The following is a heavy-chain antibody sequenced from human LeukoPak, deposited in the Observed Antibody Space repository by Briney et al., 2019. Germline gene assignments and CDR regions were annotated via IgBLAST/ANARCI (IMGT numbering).Heavy chain of an antibody. CDR1: GGSISSSSYY. J-gene: IGHJ5*02. V-gene: IGHV4-39*07. D-gene: IGHD5-18*01. CDR2: IYYSGST. CDR3: AREWIQLWLRVSWFDP. Sequence: SETLSLTCTVSGGSISSSSYYWGWIRQPPGKGLEWIGSIYYSGSTYYNPSLKSRVTISVDTSKNQFSLKLSSVTAADTAVYYCAREWIQLWLRVSWFDPWGQGTLVTVSS.